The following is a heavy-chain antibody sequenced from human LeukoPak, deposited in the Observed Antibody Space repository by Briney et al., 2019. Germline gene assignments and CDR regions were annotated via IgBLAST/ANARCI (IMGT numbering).Heavy chain of an antibody. V-gene: IGHV1-2*02. J-gene: IGHJ4*02. CDR2: INPNSGDT. D-gene: IGHD3-3*01. Sequence: ASVKVSCKTSGYTFTAYYMHWVRQAPGQGPEWMGWINPNSGDTDYAPRFQGRVTMTRDTSISTAYMELSRLRSDDTAVYYCARDLSSIYFFDYWGQGTLVTVSS. CDR1: GYTFTAYY. CDR3: ARDLSSIYFFDY.